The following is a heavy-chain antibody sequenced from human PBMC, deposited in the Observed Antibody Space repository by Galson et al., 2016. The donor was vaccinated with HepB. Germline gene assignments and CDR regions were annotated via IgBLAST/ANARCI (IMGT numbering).Heavy chain of an antibody. D-gene: IGHD3-10*01. CDR2: IFYDGSEK. CDR1: GLKFSDYG. V-gene: IGHV3-33*01. CDR3: ARERLWFGDNYLDY. J-gene: IGHJ4*02. Sequence: SLRLSCAVSGLKFSDYGFHWVRQAPGKGLEWVAVIFYDGSEKHYPDSVKGRFTISRDNSKNTVYLQINSLRVDDTAVYYCARERLWFGDNYLDYWGQGTLVTVSS.